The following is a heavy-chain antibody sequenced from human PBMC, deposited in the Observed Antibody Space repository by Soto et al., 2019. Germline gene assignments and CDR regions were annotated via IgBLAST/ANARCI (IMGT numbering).Heavy chain of an antibody. D-gene: IGHD2-21*02. CDR2: IFSNDEK. Sequence: SGPTLVNHTETLTLTCTVSGFSLSNARMGVSWIRQPPGKALEWLAHIFSNDEKSYSTSLKSRLTISKDTSKSQVVLTMTNMDPVDTATYYCARIRCGGDCYSGFDYWGQGTLVTVSS. V-gene: IGHV2-26*01. CDR1: GFSLSNARMG. J-gene: IGHJ4*02. CDR3: ARIRCGGDCYSGFDY.